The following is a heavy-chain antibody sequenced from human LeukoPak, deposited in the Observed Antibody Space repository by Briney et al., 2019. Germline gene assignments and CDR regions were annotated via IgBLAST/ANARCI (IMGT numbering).Heavy chain of an antibody. CDR3: AKWGDYDVLTGYYVPDY. J-gene: IGHJ4*02. CDR1: GFTLSNYA. D-gene: IGHD3-9*01. Sequence: QSGASLRLSCAASGFTLSNYAMSWVRQAPGKGLEWVSAILGSGGSTYYADSVKGRFTVSRDNSKSTLYLQMNSLRAEGTALYYCAKWGDYDVLTGYYVPDYWGQGTLVTVSS. CDR2: ILGSGGST. V-gene: IGHV3-23*01.